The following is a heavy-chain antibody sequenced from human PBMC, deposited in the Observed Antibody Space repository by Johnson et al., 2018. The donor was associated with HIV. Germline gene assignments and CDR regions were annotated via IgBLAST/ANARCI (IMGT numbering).Heavy chain of an antibody. D-gene: IGHD7-27*01. Sequence: VHLVESGGGVVQPGRSLRLSCAASGFTFDDYAMHWVRQAPGKGLEWVSGISWNSGSIGYADSVKGRFTISRDNAKNSLYLQMNSLRVGDTAVYYCARDGWGSRGWDDAFDIWGQGTMVTVSS. V-gene: IGHV3-9*01. J-gene: IGHJ3*02. CDR3: ARDGWGSRGWDDAFDI. CDR1: GFTFDDYA. CDR2: ISWNSGSI.